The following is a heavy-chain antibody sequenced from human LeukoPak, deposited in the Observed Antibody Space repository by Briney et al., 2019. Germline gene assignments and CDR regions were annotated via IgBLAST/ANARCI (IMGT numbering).Heavy chain of an antibody. CDR3: ARSNQADDY. V-gene: IGHV3-74*01. CDR2: PNPGGSNT. CDR1: GFTFSKYW. D-gene: IGHD1-14*01. Sequence: GGSLRLSCAASGFTFSKYWMHWVRQVPGKGLVWVSRPNPGGSNTAYADSVKGRFTISRDNARNTLYLQMDSLRAEDTAVYYCARSNQADDYWGQGTLVTVSS. J-gene: IGHJ4*02.